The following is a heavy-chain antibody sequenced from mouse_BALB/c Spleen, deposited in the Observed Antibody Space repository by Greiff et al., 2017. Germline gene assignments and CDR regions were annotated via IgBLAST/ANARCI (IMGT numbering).Heavy chain of an antibody. V-gene: IGHV5-9-4*01. D-gene: IGHD2-1*01. CDR1: GFTFSSYA. J-gene: IGHJ3*01. Sequence: EVMLVESGGGLVKPGGSLKLSCAASGFTFSSYAMSWVRQSPEKRLEWVAEISSGGSYTYYPDTVTGRFTISRDNAKNTLYLEMSSLRSEDTAMYYCAIYYGNYFAYWGQGTLVTVSA. CDR3: AIYYGNYFAY. CDR2: ISSGGSYT.